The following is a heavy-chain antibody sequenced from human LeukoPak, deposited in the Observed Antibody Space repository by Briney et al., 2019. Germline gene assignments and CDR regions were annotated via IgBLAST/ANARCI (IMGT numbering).Heavy chain of an antibody. D-gene: IGHD3-10*01. Sequence: PGGSMRPSCVASGFTFSDYYMSWIRQAPEKGLEWISYLSTRSGHSNYAASVKGRFTISRDDAKNSLYLQMNSLTAADTAIYYCVREFYGRGDYWGQGTLVTVSS. V-gene: IGHV3-11*06. CDR1: GFTFSDYY. CDR2: LSTRSGHS. J-gene: IGHJ4*02. CDR3: VREFYGRGDY.